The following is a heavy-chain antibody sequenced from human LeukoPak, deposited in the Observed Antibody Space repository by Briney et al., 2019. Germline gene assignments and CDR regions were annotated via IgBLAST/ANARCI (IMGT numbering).Heavy chain of an antibody. CDR2: ISAYNGNT. D-gene: IGHD2-15*01. CDR3: ARDMPGILVGISPTYAFDI. V-gene: IGHV1-18*01. J-gene: IGHJ3*02. CDR1: GYTFTSYG. Sequence: ASVKVSCKASGYTFTSYGISWVRQAPGQGLEWMGWISAYNGNTNYAQKLQARVTMTTDTSTSTAYMELRSLRSDDTAVYYCARDMPGILVGISPTYAFDIWGQGTMVTVSS.